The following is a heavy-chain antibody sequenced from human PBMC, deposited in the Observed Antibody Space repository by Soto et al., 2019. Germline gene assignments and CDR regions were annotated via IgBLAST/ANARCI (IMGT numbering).Heavy chain of an antibody. Sequence: HPGGSLRLSCAASGFTVSSYSMNWVRQAPGKGLEWASYISSSSSTIYYADSVKGRFTISRDNSKNTLYLQMNSLRAEDTAVYYCAKDLYHEGSLVWGQRTMVTV. V-gene: IGHV3-48*01. CDR2: ISSSSSTI. CDR1: GFTVSSYS. J-gene: IGHJ3*01. CDR3: AKDLYHEGSLV. D-gene: IGHD2-2*01.